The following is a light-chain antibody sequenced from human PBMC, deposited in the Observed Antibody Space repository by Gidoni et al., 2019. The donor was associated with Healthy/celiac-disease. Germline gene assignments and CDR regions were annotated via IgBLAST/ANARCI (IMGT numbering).Light chain of an antibody. CDR2: GAS. CDR1: QSVSSSY. J-gene: IGKJ1*01. Sequence: EIVLTQSPGTLSLSPGERATLSCRASQSVSSSYLAWYQQKPGQAPRLLIYGASSRATGIPDRFSCSGSGTDFTLTISKLEPEDFAVYYCQQYGHRGTFGQGTKVEIK. CDR3: QQYGHRGT. V-gene: IGKV3-20*01.